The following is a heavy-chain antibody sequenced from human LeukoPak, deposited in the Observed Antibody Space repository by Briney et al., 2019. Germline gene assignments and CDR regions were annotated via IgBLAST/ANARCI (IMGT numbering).Heavy chain of an antibody. D-gene: IGHD3-22*01. CDR3: TRGSIAYYYMDV. J-gene: IGHJ6*03. V-gene: IGHV4-39*07. Sequence: SETLSLTCTVSGGSISSSSYYWGWIRQPPGKGLEWIVSIYYSGSTYYNPSLKSRVTISVDTSKNQFSLKLSSVTAADTAVYYCTRGSIAYYYMDVWGKGTTVTISS. CDR1: GGSISSSSYY. CDR2: IYYSGST.